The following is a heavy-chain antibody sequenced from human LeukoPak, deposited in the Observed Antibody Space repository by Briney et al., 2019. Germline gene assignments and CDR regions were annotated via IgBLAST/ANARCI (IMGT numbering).Heavy chain of an antibody. CDR1: GFTFSSYA. CDR3: AKVGGSNGGKNYSDP. Sequence: GGSLRLSCAASGFTFSSYAMHWVRQAPGKGLEWVAVISYDGSNKYYADSVKGRFTISRDNSKNTLYLQMDSLRPEDTAIYYCAKVGGSNGGKNYSDPGAQGPGVTVSS. V-gene: IGHV3-30-3*01. CDR2: ISYDGSNK. D-gene: IGHD3-16*01. J-gene: IGHJ5*02.